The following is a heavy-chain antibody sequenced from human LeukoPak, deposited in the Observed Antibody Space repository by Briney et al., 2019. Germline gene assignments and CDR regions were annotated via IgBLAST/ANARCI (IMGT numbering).Heavy chain of an antibody. D-gene: IGHD4-17*01. CDR3: ARARWTSTGTTYYLDY. CDR1: GYIFSYYA. CDR2: INAGNGKT. J-gene: IGHJ4*02. V-gene: IGHV1-3*01. Sequence: ASVKVSCKASGYIFSYYAIQWVRQAPGQGLEWMGWINAGNGKTKYSQKFQDRVTITRDTSASTAYLELSGLRFEDTAVYFCARARWTSTGTTYYLDYWGQGTLVTVSS.